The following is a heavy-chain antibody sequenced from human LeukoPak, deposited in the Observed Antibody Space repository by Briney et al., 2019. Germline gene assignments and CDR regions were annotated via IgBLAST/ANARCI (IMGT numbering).Heavy chain of an antibody. D-gene: IGHD3-22*01. CDR2: IYSDNT. CDR3: ASSVRGNYYDSSGYVDY. Sequence: PGGSLRLSCTVSGFTVSSNSMSWVRQAPGKGLEWVSFIYSDNTHYSDSVKGRFTISRDNAKNSLYLQMNSLRAEDTAVYYCASSVRGNYYDSSGYVDYWGQGTLVTVSS. CDR1: GFTVSSNS. V-gene: IGHV3-53*01. J-gene: IGHJ4*02.